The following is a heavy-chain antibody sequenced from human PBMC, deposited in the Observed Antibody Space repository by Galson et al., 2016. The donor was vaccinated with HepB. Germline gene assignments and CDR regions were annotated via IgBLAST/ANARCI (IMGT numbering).Heavy chain of an antibody. D-gene: IGHD5-18*01. CDR2: ITSGSNYI. Sequence: SLRLSCAASGFTFNTCTMNWVRQAPGKGLEWVSSITSGSNYIYYADSVKGRFTVSRDNAKNSLYLQMSSLRAEDTAVYYCARYWENVAMVRQGDHWGQGTLVTVSS. CDR1: GFTFNTCT. CDR3: ARYWENVAMVRQGDH. J-gene: IGHJ4*02. V-gene: IGHV3-21*01.